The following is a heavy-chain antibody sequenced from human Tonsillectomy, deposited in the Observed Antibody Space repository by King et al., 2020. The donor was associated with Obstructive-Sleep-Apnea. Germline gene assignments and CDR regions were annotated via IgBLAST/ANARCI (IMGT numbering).Heavy chain of an antibody. Sequence: VQLVESGGGLVKPGGSLRLSCAASGLIFSNDWMSWVRQAPGKGLEWVGRIKSKSEGGTTDYAAPVKGRFTILSDESKNMMHLERNSLKTEDTAVYYCSTGGTPALFRCDPWGQGTLVTVSS. CDR1: GLIFSNDW. CDR2: IKSKSEGGTT. J-gene: IGHJ5*02. V-gene: IGHV3-15*01. D-gene: IGHD2-2*01. CDR3: STGGTPALFRCDP.